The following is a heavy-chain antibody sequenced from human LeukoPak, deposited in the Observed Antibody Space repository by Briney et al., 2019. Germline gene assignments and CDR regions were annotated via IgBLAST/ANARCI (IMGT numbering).Heavy chain of an antibody. Sequence: SQTLSLTCAVSGGSISSGGYSWSWIRQPPGKGLEWIGYIYHSGSTYYNPSLKSRVTISVDRSKNQFSLKLSSVTAADTAVYYCAQGPVYYYDSSGYYLEYWGQGTLVTVSS. D-gene: IGHD3-22*01. CDR3: AQGPVYYYDSSGYYLEY. V-gene: IGHV4-30-2*01. J-gene: IGHJ4*02. CDR1: GGSISSGGYS. CDR2: IYHSGST.